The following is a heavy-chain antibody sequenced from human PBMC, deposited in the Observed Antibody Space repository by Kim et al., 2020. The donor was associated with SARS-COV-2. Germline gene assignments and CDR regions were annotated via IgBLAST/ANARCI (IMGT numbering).Heavy chain of an antibody. Sequence: SVKVSCKASGGTFSSYAISWVRQAPGQGLEWMGGIIPIFGTANYAQKFQGRVTITADESTSTAYMELSSLRSEDTAVYYCASSGTFAPCSGGSCYPEYYYYGMDVWGQGTTVTVSS. V-gene: IGHV1-69*13. J-gene: IGHJ6*02. CDR2: IIPIFGTA. D-gene: IGHD2-15*01. CDR3: ASSGTFAPCSGGSCYPEYYYYGMDV. CDR1: GGTFSSYA.